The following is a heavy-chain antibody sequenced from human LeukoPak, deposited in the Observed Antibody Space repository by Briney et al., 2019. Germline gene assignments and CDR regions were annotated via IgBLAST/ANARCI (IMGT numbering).Heavy chain of an antibody. CDR3: ARSPVVVVAASYY. CDR1: GYTFTGYY. V-gene: IGHV1-2*02. D-gene: IGHD2-15*01. CDR2: INPNSGGT. J-gene: IGHJ4*02. Sequence: ASVKVSCKASGYTFTGYYMHWLRQAPGQGLEWMGWINPNSGGTNYAQKFQGRVTMTRDTSISTAYMELSRLRSDDTAVYYCARSPVVVVAASYYWGQGTLVTVSS.